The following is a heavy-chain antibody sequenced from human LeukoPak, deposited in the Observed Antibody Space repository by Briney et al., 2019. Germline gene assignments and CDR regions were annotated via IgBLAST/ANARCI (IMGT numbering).Heavy chain of an antibody. J-gene: IGHJ6*02. D-gene: IGHD1-14*01. Sequence: GASVKVSCKATGYTSTIYYMHWVRQAPGQGLEWMGIINPNGGSTSYAQKFQGRVTMTRDTSTSTVYMELSSLRSEDTAVYYCAKGRYYGMDVWGQGTTVTVSS. CDR2: INPNGGST. CDR3: AKGRYYGMDV. V-gene: IGHV1-46*01. CDR1: GYTSTIYY.